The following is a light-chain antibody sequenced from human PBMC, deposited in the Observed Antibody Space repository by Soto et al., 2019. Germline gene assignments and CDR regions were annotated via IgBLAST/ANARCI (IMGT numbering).Light chain of an antibody. CDR3: LQYRSHSWT. Sequence: DIQMTQSPSTLSPSVGDRVTITCRASRSISDWLAWYQQKPGKAPKLLIFDASSLKSGVPSRFSGSGSGTEFTLTISRLQPDDVATYYCLQYRSHSWTFGQGTKVEIK. CDR1: RSISDW. CDR2: DAS. J-gene: IGKJ1*01. V-gene: IGKV1-5*01.